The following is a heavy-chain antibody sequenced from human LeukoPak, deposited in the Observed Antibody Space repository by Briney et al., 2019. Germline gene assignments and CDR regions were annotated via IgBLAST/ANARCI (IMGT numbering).Heavy chain of an antibody. CDR3: ASRNDILTGYVFDF. Sequence: SEALLLTCTVSGCSVSSSIYYWGWIRQPPGKGLEWIGSIYYSGSTSENPSLKSRVTISVDTSKNQFSLKLTSVTAADTAVYYCASRNDILTGYVFDFWGQGTLVTVSS. J-gene: IGHJ4*02. CDR1: GCSVSSSIYY. D-gene: IGHD3-9*01. CDR2: IYYSGST. V-gene: IGHV4-39*01.